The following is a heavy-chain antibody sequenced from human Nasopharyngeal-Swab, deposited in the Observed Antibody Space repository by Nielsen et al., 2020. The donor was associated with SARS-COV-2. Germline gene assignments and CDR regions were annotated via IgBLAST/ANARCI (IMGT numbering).Heavy chain of an antibody. CDR3: ASQSVVVTAGGIIFRAFDV. Sequence: ASVTVSCKASGDIFNTYYMHWVRQAPGRGIEWMAMINPNGVSKGYAERFQVRATVTRDTSTRTVYMELNSLTSEDTAVYYCASQSVVVTAGGIIFRAFDVWGQGTMVTASS. CDR2: INPNGVSK. CDR1: GDIFNTYY. D-gene: IGHD2-21*02. V-gene: IGHV1-46*02. J-gene: IGHJ3*01.